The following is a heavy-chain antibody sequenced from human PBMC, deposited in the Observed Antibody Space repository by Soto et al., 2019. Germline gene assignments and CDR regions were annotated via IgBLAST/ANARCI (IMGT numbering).Heavy chain of an antibody. V-gene: IGHV4-59*01. D-gene: IGHD2-21*01. J-gene: IGHJ4*02. CDR3: ARAFNPINYGGNCAFDY. CDR1: GGSTSSYY. Sequence: PSETLSLTCPVSGGSTSSYYWSWIRQPPGKGLEWIGYVYYSGSTNYNPSLKSRVTISVDTSKNQFSLKLSSVTAADTAVYYCARAFNPINYGGNCAFDYWGPEALVTVSS. CDR2: VYYSGST.